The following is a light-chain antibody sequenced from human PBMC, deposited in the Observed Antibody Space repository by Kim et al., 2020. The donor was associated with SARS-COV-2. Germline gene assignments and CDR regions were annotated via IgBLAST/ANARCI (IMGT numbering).Light chain of an antibody. CDR3: QQYNNWPPFT. CDR1: QSVNSD. Sequence: SPGERATLSCRASQSVNSDLVWYQQKPGQAPRLLIYGASTRATGIPARFSGSGSGTEFTLTISSLQSEDFAVYYCQQYNNWPPFTFGPGTKVDIK. CDR2: GAS. V-gene: IGKV3-15*01. J-gene: IGKJ3*01.